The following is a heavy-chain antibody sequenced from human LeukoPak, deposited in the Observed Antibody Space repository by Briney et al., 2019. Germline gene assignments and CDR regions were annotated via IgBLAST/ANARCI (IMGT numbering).Heavy chain of an antibody. Sequence: NPSETLSLTCTVSGGSISSYYWSWIRQPAGKGLEWIGRIYTSGSTNYNPSLKSRVTMSVDTSKNQFSLKLSSVTAADTAVYYCASPLHYYGSGSYRAFDIWGQGTMVTVSS. CDR1: GGSISSYY. J-gene: IGHJ3*02. CDR2: IYTSGST. D-gene: IGHD3-10*01. CDR3: ASPLHYYGSGSYRAFDI. V-gene: IGHV4-4*07.